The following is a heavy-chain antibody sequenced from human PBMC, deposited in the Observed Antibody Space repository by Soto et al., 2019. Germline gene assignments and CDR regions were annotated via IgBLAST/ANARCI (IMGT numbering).Heavy chain of an antibody. J-gene: IGHJ4*02. D-gene: IGHD2-2*01. CDR1: GGTFSSYT. Sequence: QIQLVQSGAEVKKPGSSGKVSCKASGGTFSSYTNSWMRQAPGQGLECMGRIIPILGIANYAQKFQGRVTITADNSISTAYMELSSLRSEDKALYYCATDIVVVPAAISRGRERGYWGQGTLVIVSS. CDR2: IIPILGIA. CDR3: ATDIVVVPAAISRGRERGY. V-gene: IGHV1-69*02.